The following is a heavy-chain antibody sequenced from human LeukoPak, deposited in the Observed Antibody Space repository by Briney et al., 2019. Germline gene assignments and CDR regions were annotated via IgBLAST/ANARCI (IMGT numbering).Heavy chain of an antibody. J-gene: IGHJ4*02. D-gene: IGHD3-22*01. Sequence: PSDPLSLTCAGSGGAISSYYWSWIRQPPGKGLEWIGYVFYSGRTNYNPSLKSRVTISIDTAKNQFSLKLNSVTAADTAVYYCASPYYDRSGYFYASDSWGQGTLVTVSS. CDR2: VFYSGRT. CDR3: ASPYYDRSGYFYASDS. CDR1: GGAISSYY. V-gene: IGHV4-59*07.